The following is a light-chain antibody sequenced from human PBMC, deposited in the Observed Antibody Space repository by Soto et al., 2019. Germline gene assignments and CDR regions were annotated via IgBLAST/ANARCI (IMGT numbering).Light chain of an antibody. CDR3: QQYNSFPLT. J-gene: IGKJ4*01. V-gene: IGKV1-16*02. CDR2: AAS. CDR1: QDISRF. Sequence: DVQMTQSPSAMSASVGDRVTITCRASQDISRFVAWFQQKPGKAPKPLIYAASSLQTGVPSNFSGSGSGTDFTLTISGLQPEDSATYYCQQYNSFPLTFGGGTKVDIK.